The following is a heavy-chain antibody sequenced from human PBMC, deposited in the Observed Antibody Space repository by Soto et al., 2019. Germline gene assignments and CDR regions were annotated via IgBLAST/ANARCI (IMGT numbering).Heavy chain of an antibody. CDR2: INGDGSST. D-gene: IGHD3-16*01. Sequence: GGSLRLSCAASGFTFSSNWMHWFRQAPGKGLVWVSRINGDGSSTSYADSVKGRFTISRDNAKSTLYLQMNSLRVEDSAVYYCIRQRFRYDDGSQDFDYWGQGTLFTVSS. J-gene: IGHJ4*02. CDR3: IRQRFRYDDGSQDFDY. CDR1: GFTFSSNW. V-gene: IGHV3-74*01.